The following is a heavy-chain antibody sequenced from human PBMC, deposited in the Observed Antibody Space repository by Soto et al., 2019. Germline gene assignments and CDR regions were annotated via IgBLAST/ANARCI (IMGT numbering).Heavy chain of an antibody. CDR1: GYTFTSNY. Sequence: QVHLVQSGAEVKESGASVKLSCKASGYTFTSNYLFWVRQAPGQGLEWMGMINPSHSTTTYARNFQGRVAMNKDTSTSTIYMEVTRLRSEDTAVYYCVRGSSNWLWYFDLWGRGTLVTVSS. CDR2: INPSHSTT. V-gene: IGHV1-46*03. CDR3: VRGSSNWLWYFDL. D-gene: IGHD1-1*01. J-gene: IGHJ2*01.